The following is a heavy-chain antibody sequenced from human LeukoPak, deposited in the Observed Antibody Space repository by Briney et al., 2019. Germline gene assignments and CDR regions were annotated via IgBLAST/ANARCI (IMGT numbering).Heavy chain of an antibody. CDR2: INHSGST. V-gene: IGHV4-34*01. D-gene: IGHD6-19*01. J-gene: IGHJ4*02. CDR1: GGSFSGYY. CDR3: ASSLASSVAGRRGDWVGFDY. Sequence: SETLSLTCAVYGGSFSGYYWSWIRQPPGKGLEWIGEINHSGSTNYNPSLKSRVTISVDTSKNQFSLKLSSVTAADTAVYYCASSLASSVAGRRGDWVGFDYWGQGTLVTVSS.